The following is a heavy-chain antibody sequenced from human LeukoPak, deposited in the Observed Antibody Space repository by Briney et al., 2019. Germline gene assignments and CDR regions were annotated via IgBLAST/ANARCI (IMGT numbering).Heavy chain of an antibody. CDR3: ARVYSGYDLRYFDL. D-gene: IGHD5-12*01. CDR1: GFTFSSFS. Sequence: GGPLRLSCAPSGFTFSSFSMNWVRQAPGRGREWVSSISSSSSYIYYSDSVKGRFTTSCDNAKNSLYLQMNSLGAEDTAVYYCARVYSGYDLRYFDLWGRGTLVTVSS. J-gene: IGHJ2*01. CDR2: ISSSSSYI. V-gene: IGHV3-21*01.